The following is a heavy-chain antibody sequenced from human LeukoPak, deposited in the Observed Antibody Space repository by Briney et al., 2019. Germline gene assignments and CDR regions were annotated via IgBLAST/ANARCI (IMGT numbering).Heavy chain of an antibody. V-gene: IGHV3-11*04. CDR2: ITNSGRST. Sequence: PGGSLRLSCEASGSSLSTYFLSWIRQAPGKGLEWVSYITNSGRSTKYADAVKGRFTISRDNAKQSVYLEMTDLRAEDTAVYYCAREASGYYHVFDSWGQGTLVTVSS. J-gene: IGHJ4*02. CDR3: AREASGYYHVFDS. CDR1: GSSLSTYF. D-gene: IGHD3-3*01.